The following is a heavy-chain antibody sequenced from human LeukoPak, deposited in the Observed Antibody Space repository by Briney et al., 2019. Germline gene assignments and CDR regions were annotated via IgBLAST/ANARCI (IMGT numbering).Heavy chain of an antibody. D-gene: IGHD1-7*01. J-gene: IGHJ1*01. CDR2: INPNSGGT. V-gene: IGHV1-2*02. CDR3: ARGPPITGTTGYFQH. CDR1: GYTFTGYY. Sequence: ASVKVSCKASGYTFTGYYMHWVRQAPGQGLEWMGWINPNSGGTNYAQKFQGRVTMTRDTSISTAHMELSRLRSDDTAVYYCARGPPITGTTGYFQHWGQGTLVTVSS.